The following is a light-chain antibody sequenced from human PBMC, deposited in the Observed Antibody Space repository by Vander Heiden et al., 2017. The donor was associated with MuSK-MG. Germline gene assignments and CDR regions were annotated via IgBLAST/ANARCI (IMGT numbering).Light chain of an antibody. Sequence: QLVLTQSPSASASLGASVKLTCTLSSGHSSYAIAWHQQQPEKGPRFLMKLNSDGSHSKGDGIPDRFSGSSSGADRYLTISSLQSEDEADYYCQPWGTGIHVVFGGGSKLTVL. CDR1: SGHSSYA. V-gene: IGLV4-69*01. CDR2: LNSDGSH. CDR3: QPWGTGIHVV. J-gene: IGLJ2*01.